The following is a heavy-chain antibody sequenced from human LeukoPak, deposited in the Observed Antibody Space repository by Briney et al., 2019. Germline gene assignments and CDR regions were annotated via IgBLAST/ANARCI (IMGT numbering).Heavy chain of an antibody. Sequence: GGSLRLSCAASGFTFSSYAMSWVRQAPGKGLEWVSGISGSGGSTYYADSVKGRFTISRDNSKNTLYLQMNSLRAEDTAVYYCAKDGSEYYYDSSGDLDWGQGTLVTVSS. CDR2: ISGSGGST. J-gene: IGHJ4*02. D-gene: IGHD3-22*01. V-gene: IGHV3-23*01. CDR1: GFTFSSYA. CDR3: AKDGSEYYYDSSGDLD.